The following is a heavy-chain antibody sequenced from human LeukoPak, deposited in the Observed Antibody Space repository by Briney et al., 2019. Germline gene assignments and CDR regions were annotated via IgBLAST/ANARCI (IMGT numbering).Heavy chain of an antibody. CDR3: ARETGILTGYTYYFDY. J-gene: IGHJ4*02. V-gene: IGHV4-30-4*08. D-gene: IGHD3-9*01. CDR1: GGSISSGDYY. Sequence: SETLSLTCTVSGGSISSGDYYWSWIRQPPGKGLEWIGYIYYSGSTYYNPSLKSRVTISVDTCKNQFSLKLSSVTAADTAVYYCARETGILTGYTYYFDYWGQGTLVTVSS. CDR2: IYYSGST.